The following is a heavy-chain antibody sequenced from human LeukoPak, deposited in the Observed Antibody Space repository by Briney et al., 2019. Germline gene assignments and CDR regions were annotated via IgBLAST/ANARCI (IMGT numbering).Heavy chain of an antibody. Sequence: SETLSLTCTVSGGSINSRGYLWGWIRQTPGKGLEWIGTIYYSGSTNYNPSLKSRVTISVDTSKNQFSLKLSSVTAADTAVYYCARVAYYYGSGSYRLSGRGGSRNWFDPWGQGTLVTVSS. CDR1: GGSINSRGYL. V-gene: IGHV4-39*07. J-gene: IGHJ5*02. CDR2: IYYSGST. CDR3: ARVAYYYGSGSYRLSGRGGSRNWFDP. D-gene: IGHD3-10*01.